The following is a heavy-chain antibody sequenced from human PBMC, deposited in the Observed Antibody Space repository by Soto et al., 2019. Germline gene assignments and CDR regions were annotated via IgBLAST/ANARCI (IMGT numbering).Heavy chain of an antibody. CDR1: GFTYSSYS. CDR3: AVGPIVLVPAAMSGGYAFDI. J-gene: IGHJ3*02. D-gene: IGHD2-2*01. CDR2: ISSSSSYI. Sequence: EVQLVESGGGLVKPGGSLRLSCAASGFTYSSYSMNWVRQAPGKGLEWVSSISSSSSYIYYADSVKCRFTISRDNAKNSLYLQMNSLRAEDTAVYYCAVGPIVLVPAAMSGGYAFDIWGQGTMVTVSS. V-gene: IGHV3-21*01.